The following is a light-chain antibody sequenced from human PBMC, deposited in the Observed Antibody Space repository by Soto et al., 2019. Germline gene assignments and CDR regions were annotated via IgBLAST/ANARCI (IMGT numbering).Light chain of an antibody. Sequence: QSALTQPASVSGSPGQSITISCTGTSSDVGGYNYVSWYQQHPGKAPKLMIYDVSNRPSGVSNRCSGSKSGNTASLTISGLQAEDEADYYCSSYTSSSTRVSGTGTKVTVL. CDR3: SSYTSSSTRV. CDR1: SSDVGGYNY. V-gene: IGLV2-14*01. J-gene: IGLJ1*01. CDR2: DVS.